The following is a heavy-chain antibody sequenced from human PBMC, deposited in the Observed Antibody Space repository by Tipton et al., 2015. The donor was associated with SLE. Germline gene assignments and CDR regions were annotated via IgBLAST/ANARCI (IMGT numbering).Heavy chain of an antibody. Sequence: LRLSCTVSGYSISSGYYWGWIRQPPGKGLEWIGSIYHSGSTYYNPSLKSRVPISVDTSKNQFSLKLSSVTAADTAVYYCARVGSPGGFLEWLNWGQGTLATVSS. D-gene: IGHD3-3*01. CDR2: IYHSGST. CDR1: GYSISSGYY. CDR3: ARVGSPGGFLEWLN. V-gene: IGHV4-38-2*02. J-gene: IGHJ4*02.